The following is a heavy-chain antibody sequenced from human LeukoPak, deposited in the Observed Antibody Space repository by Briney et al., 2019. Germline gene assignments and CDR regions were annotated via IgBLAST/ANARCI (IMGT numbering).Heavy chain of an antibody. CDR3: ARHRSNIVLMVYEENWFDP. CDR2: IIPIFGTA. J-gene: IGHJ5*02. CDR1: GGTFSSYA. D-gene: IGHD2-8*01. Sequence: SVKVSCKASGGTFSSYAISWVRQAPGQGLEWMGRIIPIFGTANYAQKFQGRVTITTDESTSTAYMELSSLRSEDTAVYYCARHRSNIVLMVYEENWFDPWGQGTLVTVSS. V-gene: IGHV1-69*05.